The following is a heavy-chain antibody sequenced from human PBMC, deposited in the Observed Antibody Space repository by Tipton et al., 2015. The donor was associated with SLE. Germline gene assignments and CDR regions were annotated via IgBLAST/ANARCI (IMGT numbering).Heavy chain of an antibody. CDR1: GGSISSYY. CDR2: INHSGST. CDR3: ARIRDWNWFDP. D-gene: IGHD2-21*01. Sequence: TLSLTCTVSGGSISSYYWSWIRQPPGKGLEWIGGINHSGSTNYNPSLKSRVTISVDTSKNQFSLKLTSVTAADTAVYYCARIRDWNWFDPWGQGTLVTVSS. V-gene: IGHV4-34*01. J-gene: IGHJ5*02.